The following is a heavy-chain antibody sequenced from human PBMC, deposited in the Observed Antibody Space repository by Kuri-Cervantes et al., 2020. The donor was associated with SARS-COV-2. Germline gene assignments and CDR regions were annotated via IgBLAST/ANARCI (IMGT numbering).Heavy chain of an antibody. V-gene: IGHV6-1*01. Sequence: SQTLSLTCAISGDSVSSNSAAWNWIRQSPSRGLEWLGRTYYRSKWYNDYAVSVKSRITINPDTSKNQFSLKLSSVTAADTAVYYCARIGYFDWLFHSDHDHYYFDYWGQGTLVTVSS. CDR2: TYYRSKWYN. CDR1: GDSVSSNSAA. J-gene: IGHJ4*02. CDR3: ARIGYFDWLFHSDHDHYYFDY. D-gene: IGHD3-9*01.